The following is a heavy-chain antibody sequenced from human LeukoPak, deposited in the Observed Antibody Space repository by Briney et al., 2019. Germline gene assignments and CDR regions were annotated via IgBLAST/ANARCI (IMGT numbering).Heavy chain of an antibody. V-gene: IGHV4-59*01. Sequence: SETLSLTCTVSGGSISSYYWSWVRQPPGKGLEWIGYIYYSGSTNYNPSLKSRVTISVDTSKNQFSLKVSSVTAADTAVYYCARGGPNSRYYYYGMDVWGQGTTVTVSS. CDR3: ARGGPNSRYYYYGMDV. J-gene: IGHJ6*02. CDR1: GGSISSYY. CDR2: IYYSGST. D-gene: IGHD5-24*01.